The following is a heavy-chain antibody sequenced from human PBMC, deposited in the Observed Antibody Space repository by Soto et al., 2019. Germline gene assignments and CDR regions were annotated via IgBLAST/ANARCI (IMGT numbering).Heavy chain of an antibody. Sequence: VGSLGLSCAASGFTFSSYEMNWVRQAQGKGLEWVSYISSSGSTIYYADSVKGRFTISRDNAKNSLYLQMNSLRAEDTAVYYCARGSGRWLQYDAFDIWGQGTMVTVSS. J-gene: IGHJ3*02. V-gene: IGHV3-48*03. D-gene: IGHD1-26*01. CDR3: ARGSGRWLQYDAFDI. CDR1: GFTFSSYE. CDR2: ISSSGSTI.